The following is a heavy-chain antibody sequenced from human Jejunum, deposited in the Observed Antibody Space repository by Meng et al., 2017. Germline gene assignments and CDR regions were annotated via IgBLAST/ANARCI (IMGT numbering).Heavy chain of an antibody. CDR2: IKQDGSEK. D-gene: IGHD4-17*01. CDR1: GFTFSSYW. Sequence: GGSLRLSCAASGFTFSSYWMSWVRQAPGKGLEWVANIKQDGSEKYYVDSVKGRFIISRDNAKNSLYLQMNSLRAEDTAVYYCARDDYGVTMSAFDIWGQGTMVTVSS. J-gene: IGHJ3*02. CDR3: ARDDYGVTMSAFDI. V-gene: IGHV3-7*01.